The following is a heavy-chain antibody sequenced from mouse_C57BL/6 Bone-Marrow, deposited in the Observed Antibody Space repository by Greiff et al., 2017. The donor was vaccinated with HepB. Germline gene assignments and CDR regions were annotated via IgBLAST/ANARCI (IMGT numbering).Heavy chain of an antibody. J-gene: IGHJ1*03. CDR1: GYTFTSYW. V-gene: IGHV1-5*01. Sequence: VQPQQSGTVLARPGASVKMSCKTSGYTFTSYWMHWVKQRPGQGLEWIGAIYPGNSDTSYSQKFKGKAKLTAVTSASTAYMELSSLTNEDSAVYYCRWLLRDWYFDVWGTGTTVTVSS. CDR3: RWLLRDWYFDV. D-gene: IGHD2-3*01. CDR2: IYPGNSDT.